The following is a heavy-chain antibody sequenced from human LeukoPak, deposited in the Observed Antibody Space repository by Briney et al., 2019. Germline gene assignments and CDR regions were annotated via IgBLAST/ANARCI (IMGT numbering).Heavy chain of an antibody. D-gene: IGHD6-19*01. CDR2: ISAYNGNT. Sequence: GASVKVSCKASGYTFTSYGISWVRQAPGQGLEWMGWISAYNGNTNYAQKLQGRVTMTTDTSTSTAYMELRSLRSDDTAVYYCARDEPPGYSSGWYPVGLHYWGQGTLVTVSS. CDR3: ARDEPPGYSSGWYPVGLHY. J-gene: IGHJ4*02. CDR1: GYTFTSYG. V-gene: IGHV1-18*01.